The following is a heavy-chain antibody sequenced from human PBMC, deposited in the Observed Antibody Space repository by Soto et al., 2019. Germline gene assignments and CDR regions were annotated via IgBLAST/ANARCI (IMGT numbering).Heavy chain of an antibody. Sequence: LRLSCAASGFTFSSYSMNWVRQAPGKGLEWVAVIWYDGSNKYYADSVKGRFTISRDNSKNTLYLQMNSLRAEDTAVYYCARHYYDSSGHDAFDIWGQGTMVTVSS. V-gene: IGHV3-33*08. CDR2: IWYDGSNK. CDR3: ARHYYDSSGHDAFDI. J-gene: IGHJ3*02. CDR1: GFTFSSYS. D-gene: IGHD3-22*01.